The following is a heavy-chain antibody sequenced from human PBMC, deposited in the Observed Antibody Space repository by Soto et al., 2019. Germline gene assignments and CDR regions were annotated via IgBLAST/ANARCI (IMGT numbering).Heavy chain of an antibody. D-gene: IGHD6-13*01. CDR1: GGTFSTYA. V-gene: IGHV1-69*01. Sequence: QVQLVQSGAEGKKPGSSVKVSCKASGGTFSTYAISWVRQAPGQGLEWMGGIIPIFGTANYAQKFQGRLTITADESTSTAYMELSSLRSEDTAVYYCACTGYSSSWSPFDYWGQGTLVTVSS. CDR3: ACTGYSSSWSPFDY. CDR2: IIPIFGTA. J-gene: IGHJ4*02.